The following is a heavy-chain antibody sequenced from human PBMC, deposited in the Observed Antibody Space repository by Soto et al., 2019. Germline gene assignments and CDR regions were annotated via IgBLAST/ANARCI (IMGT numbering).Heavy chain of an antibody. CDR1: GFTFSSYS. V-gene: IGHV3-21*01. J-gene: IGHJ6*03. Sequence: GGSLRLSCAASGFTFSSYSMNWVGQAPGKGLEWVSSISSSSSYIYYADSVKGRFTISRDNAKNSLYLQMNSLRAEDTAVYYCARAKRELDTAVVADYYYYMDVWGKGTTVTVS. CDR3: ARAKRELDTAVVADYYYYMDV. D-gene: IGHD5-18*01. CDR2: ISSSSSYI.